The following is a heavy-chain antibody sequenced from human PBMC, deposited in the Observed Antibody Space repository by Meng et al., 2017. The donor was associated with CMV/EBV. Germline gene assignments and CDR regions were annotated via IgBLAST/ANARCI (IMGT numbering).Heavy chain of an antibody. Sequence: GESLKISCAASGFTFSSYWMSWVRQAPGKGREWVANIKQDGSEKYYVDSVKGRFTISRDNAKNSLYLQMNSLRAEDTAVYYCARDCSRTSCSPAFDYWGQGTLVTVSS. D-gene: IGHD2-2*01. CDR3: ARDCSRTSCSPAFDY. CDR1: GFTFSSYW. J-gene: IGHJ4*02. CDR2: IKQDGSEK. V-gene: IGHV3-7*01.